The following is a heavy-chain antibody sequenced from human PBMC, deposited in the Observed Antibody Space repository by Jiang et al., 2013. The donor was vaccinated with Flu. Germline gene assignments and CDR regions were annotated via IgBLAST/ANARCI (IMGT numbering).Heavy chain of an antibody. J-gene: IGHJ4*02. CDR1: GGSFSGYY. CDR3: ARGDYYGSGSYGFDY. V-gene: IGHV4-34*01. D-gene: IGHD3-10*01. CDR2: INHSGST. Sequence: TLSLTCAVYGGSFSGYYWSWIRQPPGKGLEWIGEINHSGSTNYNPSLKSRVTISVDTSKNQFSLKLSSVTAADTAVYYCARGDYYGSGSYGFDYWGQGTLVTVSS.